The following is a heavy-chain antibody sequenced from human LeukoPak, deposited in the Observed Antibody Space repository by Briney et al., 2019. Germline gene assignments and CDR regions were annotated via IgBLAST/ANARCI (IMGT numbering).Heavy chain of an antibody. D-gene: IGHD5-18*01. CDR3: ARGGYSYDPYYFDY. CDR1: GFTFSSYG. V-gene: IGHV3-33*01. CDR2: IWYDGSNK. J-gene: IGHJ4*02. Sequence: GGSLRLSCAASGFTFSSYGMHWVRQAPGKGLEWVAVIWYDGSNKYYADSVKGRFTISRDNSKNTLYLQMNSLRAEDTAVYYCARGGYSYDPYYFDYWGQGTLVTVSS.